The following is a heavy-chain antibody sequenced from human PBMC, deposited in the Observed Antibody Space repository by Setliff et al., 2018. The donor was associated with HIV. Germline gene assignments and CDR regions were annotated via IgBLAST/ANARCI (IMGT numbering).Heavy chain of an antibody. D-gene: IGHD2-15*01. CDR1: GGFISTGGYS. Sequence: PSETLSLTCTVSGGFISTGGYSWSRIRQPPGKGLEWIGYIYHSGNTYYNPSLKSRVSISVDRSKNHFSLRLSSVTAADTAVYYCARARRAGSGPKYFQHWGQGTLVT. J-gene: IGHJ1*01. V-gene: IGHV4-30-2*01. CDR2: IYHSGNT. CDR3: ARARRAGSGPKYFQH.